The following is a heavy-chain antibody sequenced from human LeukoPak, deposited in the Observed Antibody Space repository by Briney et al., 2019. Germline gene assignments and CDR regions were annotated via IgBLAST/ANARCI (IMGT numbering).Heavy chain of an antibody. Sequence: GGSLRLSCAASGFTFDDYAMHWVRHAPGKGLEWVSGISWNSGSIGYADSVKGRFTISRDNAKNSLYLQMNSLRAEDTALYYCAKDWGTMIGIFGYWGQGTLVTVSS. D-gene: IGHD3-22*01. CDR1: GFTFDDYA. CDR2: ISWNSGSI. CDR3: AKDWGTMIGIFGY. J-gene: IGHJ4*02. V-gene: IGHV3-9*01.